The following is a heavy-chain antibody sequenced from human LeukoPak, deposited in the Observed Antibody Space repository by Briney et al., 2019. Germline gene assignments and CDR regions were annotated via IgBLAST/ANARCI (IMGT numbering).Heavy chain of an antibody. CDR2: IYSGGST. CDR3: AIGQSCSNYPLGY. D-gene: IGHD4-11*01. V-gene: IGHV3-53*01. J-gene: IGHJ4*02. Sequence: QPGGSLRLSCAASGFTVSSNYMSWVRQAPGKGLEWVSVIYSGGSTYYADSVKGRFTISRDNSKNTLYLQMNSLRAEDTAVYYCAIGQSCSNYPLGYWGQGTLVTVSS. CDR1: GFTVSSNY.